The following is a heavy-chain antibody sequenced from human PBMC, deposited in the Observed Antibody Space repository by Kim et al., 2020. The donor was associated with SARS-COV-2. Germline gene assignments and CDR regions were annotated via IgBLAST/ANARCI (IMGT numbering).Heavy chain of an antibody. Sequence: GGSLRLSCTASGFTFGDYAMSWFRQAPGKGLEWVGFIRSKAYGGTTEYAASVKGRFTISRDDSKSIAYLQMNSLKTEDTAVYYCTREPGIAMVHDAFDIWGQGTMVTVSS. CDR1: GFTFGDYA. CDR2: IRSKAYGGTT. J-gene: IGHJ3*02. V-gene: IGHV3-49*03. CDR3: TREPGIAMVHDAFDI. D-gene: IGHD6-19*01.